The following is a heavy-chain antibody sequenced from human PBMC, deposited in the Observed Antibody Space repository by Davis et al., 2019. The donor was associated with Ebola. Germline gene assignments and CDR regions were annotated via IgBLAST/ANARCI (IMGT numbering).Heavy chain of an antibody. CDR2: INPNSGNT. CDR3: ARTHLDDYGDY. Sequence: ASVKVSCKASGYTFTGYYMHWVRQAPGQGLEWMGWINPNSGNTGYAQKFQGRVTITADESTSTAYMELRSLRSDDTAVYYCARTHLDDYGDYWGQGTLVTVSS. V-gene: IGHV1-2*02. CDR1: GYTFTGYY. D-gene: IGHD4-17*01. J-gene: IGHJ4*02.